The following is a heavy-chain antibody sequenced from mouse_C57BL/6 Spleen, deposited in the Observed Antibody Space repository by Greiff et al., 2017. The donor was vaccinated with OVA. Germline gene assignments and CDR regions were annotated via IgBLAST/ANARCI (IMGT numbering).Heavy chain of an antibody. CDR1: GFTFSSYG. CDR2: ISSGGSYT. V-gene: IGHV5-6*01. D-gene: IGHD1-1*01. J-gene: IGHJ2*01. Sequence: EVKVVESGGDLVKPGGSLKLSCEASGFTFSSYGMSWVRQTPDKRLEWVATISSGGSYTYYPDSVKGRFTISRDNAKNTLYLQMSSLKSEDTAMYYCARHEGSSYFDYWGQGTTLTVSS. CDR3: ARHEGSSYFDY.